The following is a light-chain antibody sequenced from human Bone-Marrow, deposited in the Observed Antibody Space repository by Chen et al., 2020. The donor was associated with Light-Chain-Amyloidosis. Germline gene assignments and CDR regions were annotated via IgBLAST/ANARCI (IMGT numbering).Light chain of an antibody. J-gene: IGLJ2*01. CDR1: DLPTKY. V-gene: IGLV3-25*03. CDR2: RDA. Sequence: SYELTQPPSVSVSPGQPARITCSGDDLPTKYAYWYQQKPGQAPVLVIRRDAERTSGISERFSGSSSGTTATLTISGVQAEDGADYHCQSADSSGTYEVIFGGGTKLTVL. CDR3: QSADSSGTYEVI.